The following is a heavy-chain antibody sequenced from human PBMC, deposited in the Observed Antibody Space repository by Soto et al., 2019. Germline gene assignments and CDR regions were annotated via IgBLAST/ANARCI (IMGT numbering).Heavy chain of an antibody. CDR3: ARHYYCTNGVCLNWFDP. CDR1: GGSISSGGYY. V-gene: IGHV4-31*03. J-gene: IGHJ5*02. D-gene: IGHD2-8*01. CDR2: IYYSGST. Sequence: SETLSLTCTVSGGSISSGGYYWSWIRQHPGKGPEWIGYIYYSGSTYYNPSLKSRVTISVDTSKNQFSLKLSSVTAADTAVYYCARHYYCTNGVCLNWFDPWGQGTLVTVSS.